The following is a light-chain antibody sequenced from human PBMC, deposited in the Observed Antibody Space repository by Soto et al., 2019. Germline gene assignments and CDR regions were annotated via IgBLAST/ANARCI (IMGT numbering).Light chain of an antibody. CDR1: ESMSPW. CDR2: KSS. Sequence: DLQMTQSPSSLSASVGDSINITCRASESMSPWLAWYQQKPGEAPKLLIYKSSTLQSGVPSTFSGSWSGTEFTLTISGLKPDDFATYFCQQYDRFPLTFGGGTKVQI. CDR3: QQYDRFPLT. V-gene: IGKV1-5*03. J-gene: IGKJ4*01.